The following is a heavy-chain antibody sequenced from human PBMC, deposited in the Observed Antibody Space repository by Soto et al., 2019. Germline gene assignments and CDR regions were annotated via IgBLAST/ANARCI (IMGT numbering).Heavy chain of an antibody. J-gene: IGHJ4*02. V-gene: IGHV3-7*03. D-gene: IGHD3-10*01. CDR1: GFTFSSYW. Sequence: GGSMRLSCAASGFTFSSYWMSWVRQDPGKGLEWVANIKQDGSEKYYVDSVKGRFTISRDNAKNSLYLQMNSLRAEDTAVYYCARARRGSYGSGSLFDYWGQGTLVTVSS. CDR3: ARARRGSYGSGSLFDY. CDR2: IKQDGSEK.